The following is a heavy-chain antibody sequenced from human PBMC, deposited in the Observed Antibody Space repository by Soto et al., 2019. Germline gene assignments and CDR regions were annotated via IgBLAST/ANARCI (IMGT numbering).Heavy chain of an antibody. CDR1: GYTFTSYT. CDR3: ASEGSPNLNWFDP. D-gene: IGHD6-13*01. V-gene: IGHV1-3*01. Sequence: QVQLVQSGAEVKKPGASVKVSCKASGYTFTSYTMHWVRQAPGQRLEWMGWINAGNGNTKYSQKFQGRVTITRDTSASTAYMELSSLRSEDTAVYYCASEGSPNLNWFDPWGQGTLVTVSS. CDR2: INAGNGNT. J-gene: IGHJ5*02.